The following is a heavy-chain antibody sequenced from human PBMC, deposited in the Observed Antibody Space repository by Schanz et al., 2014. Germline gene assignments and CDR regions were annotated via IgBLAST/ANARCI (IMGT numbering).Heavy chain of an antibody. D-gene: IGHD3-22*01. CDR3: TDGSAR. CDR2: FKSNVDGGTT. Sequence: EVQVVESGGGFVQPGGSLRLSCAASGFTFSSYVMNWVRQAPGRGLEWVGRFKSNVDGGTTDYAAPVKGRFTISRDDSKNTLSLQMNSLKTEDTAVYYCTDGSARWGQGTLVTVSS. V-gene: IGHV3-15*01. CDR1: GFTFSSYV. J-gene: IGHJ4*02.